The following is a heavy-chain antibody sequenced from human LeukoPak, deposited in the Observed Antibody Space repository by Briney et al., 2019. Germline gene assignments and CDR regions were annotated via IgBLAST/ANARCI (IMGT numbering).Heavy chain of an antibody. D-gene: IGHD5-18*01. Sequence: PSETLSLTCTVSGGSISSYYWSWIRQPPGKGLEWIGYIYYSGSTNFNPSLKSRITISVDTSKNQFSLNLSSVTAADTAVYYCARGIPVTPYFDYWGQGTLVTVSS. CDR1: GGSISSYY. J-gene: IGHJ4*02. V-gene: IGHV4-59*01. CDR2: IYYSGST. CDR3: ARGIPVTPYFDY.